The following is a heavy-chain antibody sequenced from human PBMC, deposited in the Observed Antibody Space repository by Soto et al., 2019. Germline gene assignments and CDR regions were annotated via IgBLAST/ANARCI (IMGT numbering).Heavy chain of an antibody. V-gene: IGHV1-69*02. CDR3: ATYADNRDFMDV. D-gene: IGHD1-20*01. Sequence: QVQLVQSGAEVKKPGSSVKVSCKASGGTFSNFFISWVRQTPGQGLEWMGRILPIPDIANYAHGFHGRATFTADTSTGTAYMELSSLRSDDTAIYYCATYADNRDFMDVWGNGTTVTVSS. J-gene: IGHJ6*03. CDR1: GGTFSNFF. CDR2: ILPIPDIA.